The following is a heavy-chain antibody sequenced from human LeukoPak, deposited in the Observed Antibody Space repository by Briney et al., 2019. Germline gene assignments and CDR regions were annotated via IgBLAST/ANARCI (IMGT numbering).Heavy chain of an antibody. CDR2: INPSGST. D-gene: IGHD2-2*02. CDR3: ARGTLPSTDCSSTSCYTAVILSFDY. CDR1: GFTLSDYY. Sequence: GSLRLSCAASGFTLSDYYMSWVRQPPGKGLEWVGEINPSGSTNSNPSLKSRVTISVDTSKNQFSLKLSSVTAADTAVYYCARGTLPSTDCSSTSCYTAVILSFDYWGQGTLVTVSS. V-gene: IGHV4-34*01. J-gene: IGHJ4*02.